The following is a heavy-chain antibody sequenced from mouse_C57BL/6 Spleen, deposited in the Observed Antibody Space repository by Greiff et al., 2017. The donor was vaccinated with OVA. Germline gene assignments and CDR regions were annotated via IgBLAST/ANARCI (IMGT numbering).Heavy chain of an antibody. CDR3: ARGGRRGDYCGSYYAMDY. Sequence: QVQLQQSGAELVRPGASVKLSCKASGYTFTDYYINWVKQRPGQGLEWIARIYPGSGNTYYNEKFKGKATLTAEKSSSTAYMQLSSLTSEDSAVYFYARGGRRGDYCGSYYAMDYWGQGTSVTVSS. CDR2: IYPGSGNT. CDR1: GYTFTDYY. V-gene: IGHV1-76*01. D-gene: IGHD1-1*01. J-gene: IGHJ4*01.